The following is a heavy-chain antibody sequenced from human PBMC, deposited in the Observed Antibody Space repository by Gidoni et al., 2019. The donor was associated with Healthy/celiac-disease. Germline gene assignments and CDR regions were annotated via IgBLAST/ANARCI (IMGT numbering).Heavy chain of an antibody. CDR2: IWYDGSNK. Sequence: QVQLVESGGGVVQPGRSLRLSCAASGFPFSCYGMHWGRQAPGKGLEWVAVIWYDGSNKYYADSVKGRFTISRDNSKNTLYLQMNSLRAEDTAVYYCARESYCGGDCYPEYWGQGTLVTVSS. V-gene: IGHV3-33*01. CDR1: GFPFSCYG. J-gene: IGHJ4*02. D-gene: IGHD2-21*01. CDR3: ARESYCGGDCYPEY.